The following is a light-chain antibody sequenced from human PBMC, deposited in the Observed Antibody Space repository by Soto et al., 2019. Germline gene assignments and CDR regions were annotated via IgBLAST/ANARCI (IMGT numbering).Light chain of an antibody. CDR1: QNVDTNY. J-gene: IGKJ1*01. CDR3: QQYGSLSWT. V-gene: IGKV3-20*01. CDR2: GDS. Sequence: DIELTQSPGTLSLSPGESATLSCRGSQNVDTNYLAWYQFKTGQAPRLIIFGDSGRATGIPDRLSGSGSGTDLTLTISSLEPEDFAVYYCQQYGSLSWTFGQGTKVDIK.